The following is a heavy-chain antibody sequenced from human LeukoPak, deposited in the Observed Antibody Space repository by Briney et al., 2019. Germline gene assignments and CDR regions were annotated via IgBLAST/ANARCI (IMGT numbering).Heavy chain of an antibody. J-gene: IGHJ4*02. V-gene: IGHV4-34*01. CDR2: INHSGST. D-gene: IGHD3-22*01. CDR3: ACSAYYDSSPCYFDY. CDR1: GGSFSGYY. Sequence: SETLSLTCAVYGGSFSGYYWSWIRQPPGKGLEWIGEINHSGSTNYNPSLKSRVTISVDTSKNQFSLKLSSVTAADTAVYYCACSAYYDSSPCYFDYWGQGTLVTVSS.